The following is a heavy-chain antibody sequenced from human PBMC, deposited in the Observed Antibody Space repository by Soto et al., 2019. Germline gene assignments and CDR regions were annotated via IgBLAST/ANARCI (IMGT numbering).Heavy chain of an antibody. D-gene: IGHD6-13*01. J-gene: IGHJ6*02. CDR3: ARGSPQLPPLAAAGYGMDV. Sequence: EVQLVESGGGLVQPGGSLRLSCAASGFTFSSYDMHWVRQATGKGLEWVSAIGTAGDTYYPGSVKGRFTISRENANNSLYLQMNSLRAGDTAVHYCARGSPQLPPLAAAGYGMDVWGQGTTVTVSS. CDR2: IGTAGDT. V-gene: IGHV3-13*01. CDR1: GFTFSSYD.